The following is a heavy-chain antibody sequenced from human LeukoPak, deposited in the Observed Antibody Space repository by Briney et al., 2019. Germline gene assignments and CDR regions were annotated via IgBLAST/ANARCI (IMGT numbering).Heavy chain of an antibody. CDR2: ISSYNANT. D-gene: IGHD2-15*01. J-gene: IGHJ5*02. CDR1: GYTFTSYD. CDR3: ARASSYCSGGSCYPANWFDP. Sequence: GASVKVSRKASGYTFTSYDISWVRQAPGQGLEWMGWISSYNANTNYAQKLQGRVTMTTDTSTSAAYMELRSLRSDDTAVYYCARASSYCSGGSCYPANWFDPWGQGTLVTVSS. V-gene: IGHV1-18*01.